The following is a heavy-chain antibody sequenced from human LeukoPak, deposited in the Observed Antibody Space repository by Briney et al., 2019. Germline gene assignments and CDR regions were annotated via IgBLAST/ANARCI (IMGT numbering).Heavy chain of an antibody. V-gene: IGHV3-23*01. D-gene: IGHD6-6*01. J-gene: IGHJ4*02. Sequence: GGSLRLSCAASGFTFSSYAMAWVRLTPGQGLEWVSTLSGAGHDPYYADPVKGRFIISRDNSKNTLFLQINSLRGDDTAVYYCATLIPTTSSTYFGSWGQGTLVTVSS. CDR3: ATLIPTTSSTYFGS. CDR1: GFTFSSYA. CDR2: LSGAGHDP.